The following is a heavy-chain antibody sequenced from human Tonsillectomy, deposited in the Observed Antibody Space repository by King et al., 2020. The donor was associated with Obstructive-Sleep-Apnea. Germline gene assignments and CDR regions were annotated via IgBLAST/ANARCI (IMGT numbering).Heavy chain of an antibody. Sequence: PLQESGPGLVKPSETLSLTCSVSGGSISSYFWGWIRQAPEKGLEWIGYIYYSGIANYNPSLKSRVTMSVDTSKNQFSLKLSSVTAADTAVYYCARAVAVTGHWYFDLWGRGTLVTVSS. J-gene: IGHJ2*01. CDR3: ARAVAVTGHWYFDL. V-gene: IGHV4-59*01. CDR1: GGSISSYF. CDR2: IYYSGIA. D-gene: IGHD6-19*01.